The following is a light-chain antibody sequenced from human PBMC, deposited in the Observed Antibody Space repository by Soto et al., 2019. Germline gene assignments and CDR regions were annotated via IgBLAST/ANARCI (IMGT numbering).Light chain of an antibody. CDR1: QGISNY. Sequence: DIQLTQSPSFLSASVGDRITITCRARQGISNYLAWYQQKPGKPPNLLIYVASTLQSGVPSRFSGSGSGTEFTLAISSLQPEALATYYCQQLCSFTPTFGLLTRLEI. CDR3: QQLCSFTPT. CDR2: VAS. J-gene: IGKJ5*01. V-gene: IGKV1-9*01.